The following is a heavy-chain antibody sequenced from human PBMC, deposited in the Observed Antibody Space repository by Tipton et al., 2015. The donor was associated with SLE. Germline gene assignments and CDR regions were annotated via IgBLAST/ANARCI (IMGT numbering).Heavy chain of an antibody. V-gene: IGHV4-59*01. Sequence: TLSLTCTVSGGSISSYYWSWIRQPPGKGLEWIGYIYYSGSTNYDPSLKSRVTISVDTSKNQFSLKLSSVTAADTAVYCCARAPIAAPAGYCCGMDVWGRGPTVTVSS. CDR3: ARAPIAAPAGYCCGMDV. J-gene: IGHJ6*02. CDR2: IYYSGST. CDR1: GGSISSYY. D-gene: IGHD6-13*01.